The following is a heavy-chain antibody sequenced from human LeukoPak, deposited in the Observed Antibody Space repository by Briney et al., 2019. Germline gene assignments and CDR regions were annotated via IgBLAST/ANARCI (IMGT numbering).Heavy chain of an antibody. Sequence: SETLSLTCSVSGGSIPPSNATYAWGWVRQPPGKGLEWIGSIYYSGTTYYNPSLKSRVTISLDTSKNEFSLKLSSVTAADTSVYYCARQVSHAFDVWGQGTMVVGSS. V-gene: IGHV4-39*01. CDR3: ARQVSHAFDV. CDR1: GGSIPPSNATYA. CDR2: IYYSGTT. J-gene: IGHJ3*01. D-gene: IGHD3-10*01.